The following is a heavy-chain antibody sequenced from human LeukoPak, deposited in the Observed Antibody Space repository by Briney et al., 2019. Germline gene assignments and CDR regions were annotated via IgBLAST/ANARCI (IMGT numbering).Heavy chain of an antibody. Sequence: GGSLRLSCAASGFTLSSYWMHWVRQAPGEGLVWVSRIDPDGSTTNYADSVKGRFTISRDNSKNTLYLQMNRLRPEDTAVYYCARGTVTAPDYWGQGTLVTVSS. CDR3: ARGTVTAPDY. CDR2: IDPDGSTT. CDR1: GFTLSSYW. J-gene: IGHJ4*02. D-gene: IGHD2-21*02. V-gene: IGHV3-74*01.